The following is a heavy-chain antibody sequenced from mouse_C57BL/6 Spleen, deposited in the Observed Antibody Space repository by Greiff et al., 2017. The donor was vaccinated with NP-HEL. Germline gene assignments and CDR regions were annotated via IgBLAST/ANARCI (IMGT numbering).Heavy chain of an antibody. CDR2: ILPGSGST. J-gene: IGHJ4*01. CDR1: GYTFTGYW. Sequence: QVQLKQSGAELMKPGASVKLSCKATGYTFTGYWIEWVKQRPGHGLEWIGEILPGSGSTNYNEKFKGKATFTADTSSNTAYMQLSSLTTEDSAIYYCARERFITTVVASYYAMDYWGQGTSVTVSS. D-gene: IGHD1-1*01. CDR3: ARERFITTVVASYYAMDY. V-gene: IGHV1-9*01.